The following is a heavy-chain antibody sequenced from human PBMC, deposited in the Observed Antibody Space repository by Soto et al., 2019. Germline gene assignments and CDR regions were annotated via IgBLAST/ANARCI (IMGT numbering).Heavy chain of an antibody. Sequence: PGGSLRLSCAASGFTFSSYAMSWVRQAPGKGLEWVSAISGSGGSTYYADSVKGRFTISRDNPKNTLYLQMNSLRAEDTAVYYCAKYCSGGSCYPSAFDIWGQGTMVTVSS. CDR2: ISGSGGST. J-gene: IGHJ3*02. D-gene: IGHD2-15*01. CDR3: AKYCSGGSCYPSAFDI. V-gene: IGHV3-23*01. CDR1: GFTFSSYA.